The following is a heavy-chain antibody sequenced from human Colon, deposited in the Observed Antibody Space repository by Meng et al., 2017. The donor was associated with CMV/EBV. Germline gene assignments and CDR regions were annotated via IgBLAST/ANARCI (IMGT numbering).Heavy chain of an antibody. V-gene: IGHV3-33*01. CDR2: TSYDGSDK. CDR3: ARDRCSSCSAGWWFDP. D-gene: IGHD2-15*01. CDR1: GFSFNTYG. Sequence: GSLKISCAASGFSFNTYGMHWVRQAPGKGLEWVAFTSYDGSDKYYVDSVKGRFTIYRDNANDSLYLQMNSLKGEDTAVYYCARDRCSSCSAGWWFDPWGQGTLVTVSS. J-gene: IGHJ5*02.